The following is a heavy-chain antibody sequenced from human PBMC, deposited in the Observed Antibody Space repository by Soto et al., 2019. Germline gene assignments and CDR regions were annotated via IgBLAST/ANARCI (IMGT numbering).Heavy chain of an antibody. CDR3: ARVWGGAFDI. D-gene: IGHD3-10*01. CDR1: GGSISSYY. V-gene: IGHV4-59*01. J-gene: IGHJ3*02. CDR2: IYYSGST. Sequence: QVQLQESGPGLVKPSETLSLTCTVSGGSISSYYWSWIRQPPGKGLEWIGYIYYSGSTNYNPSLKTRVTISVDTSKNRFSLKLSSGTAADTAVYYGARVWGGAFDIWGQGTMVTVSS.